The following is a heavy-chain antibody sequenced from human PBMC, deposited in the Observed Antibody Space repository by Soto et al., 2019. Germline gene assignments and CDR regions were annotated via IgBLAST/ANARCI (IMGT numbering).Heavy chain of an antibody. CDR2: INHSGSS. J-gene: IGHJ6*02. V-gene: IGHV4-34*01. CDR1: GGSFSTYY. Sequence: QLQQWGAGLLKPSETLSLTCVVSGGSFSTYYYNWIRQSPGKGLEWIGEINHSGSSNYSPSLKSRVTMSLDTSKNHFSLNLTSVTAADTAVYYCAVSGRGGLDVWGQGTTVTVSS. D-gene: IGHD3-10*01. CDR3: AVSGRGGLDV.